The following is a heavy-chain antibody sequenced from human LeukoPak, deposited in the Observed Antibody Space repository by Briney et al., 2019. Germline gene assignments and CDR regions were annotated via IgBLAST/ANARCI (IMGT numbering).Heavy chain of an antibody. CDR1: GGTFSSYA. Sequence: SVKVSCKASGGTFSSYAISWVRQAPGQGLEWMGGIIPIFGTANYAQKFQGRATITTDESTSTAYMELSSLRSEDTAVYYCARDGCSGGSCYPWLAQKYNWFDPWGQGTLVTVSS. CDR3: ARDGCSGGSCYPWLAQKYNWFDP. CDR2: IIPIFGTA. V-gene: IGHV1-69*05. D-gene: IGHD2-15*01. J-gene: IGHJ5*02.